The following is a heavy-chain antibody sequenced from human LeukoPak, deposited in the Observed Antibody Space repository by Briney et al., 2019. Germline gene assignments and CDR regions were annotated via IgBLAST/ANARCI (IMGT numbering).Heavy chain of an antibody. D-gene: IGHD5-18*01. CDR3: AKDLLLGSYGYYDY. CDR1: GFTFSSYA. Sequence: GESLRLSCAASGFTFSSYAMSWVRQAPGKGLEWVSSISGSGGSTYYADSVKGRFTISRDNSKSTLYLQMNSLRAEDTAVYYCAKDLLLGSYGYYDYWGQGTLVTVSS. J-gene: IGHJ4*02. V-gene: IGHV3-23*01. CDR2: ISGSGGST.